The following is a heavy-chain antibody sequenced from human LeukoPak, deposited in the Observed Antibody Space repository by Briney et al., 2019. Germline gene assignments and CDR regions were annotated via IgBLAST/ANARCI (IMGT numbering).Heavy chain of an antibody. J-gene: IGHJ4*02. CDR1: GFTFSSYA. CDR2: ISYDGSNK. V-gene: IGHV3-30*01. CDR3: VVEITYGELSDPDF. Sequence: PGRSLRLSCAASGFTFSSYAMHWVRQAPGKGLEWVAVISYDGSNKYYADSVKGRFTISRDNSKNTLYLQMNSLRAEDTAVYYCVVEITYGELSDPDFWGQGILVTVSS. D-gene: IGHD3-16*02.